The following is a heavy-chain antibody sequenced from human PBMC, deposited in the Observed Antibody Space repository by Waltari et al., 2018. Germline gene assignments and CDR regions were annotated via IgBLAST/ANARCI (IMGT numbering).Heavy chain of an antibody. CDR3: AGGGIPAAKYYYYMDV. CDR1: GGTFSSYA. D-gene: IGHD2-2*01. Sequence: QVQLVQSGAEVKKPGSSVKVSCKASGGTFSSYAISWVRQAPGQGLEWMGGIIPIFGTANYAQKFQGRATITGDESRGTAYMELSSLRSEDTALYYWAGGGIPAAKYYYYMDVWGKGTTVTISS. CDR2: IIPIFGTA. J-gene: IGHJ6*03. V-gene: IGHV1-69*12.